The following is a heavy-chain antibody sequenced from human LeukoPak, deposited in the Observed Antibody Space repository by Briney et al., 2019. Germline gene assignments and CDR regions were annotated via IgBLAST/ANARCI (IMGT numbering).Heavy chain of an antibody. CDR2: IRYDGSNK. CDR3: AKDRGEAAAAKYYFDY. J-gene: IGHJ4*02. D-gene: IGHD2-2*01. V-gene: IGHV3-30*02. CDR1: GFTFSSYG. Sequence: GRSLRLSCAASGFTFSSYGMHWVRQAPGKGLEWVAFIRYDGSNKYYADSVKGRFTISRDNSKNTLYLQMNSLRAEDTAVYYCAKDRGEAAAAKYYFDYWGQGTLVTVSS.